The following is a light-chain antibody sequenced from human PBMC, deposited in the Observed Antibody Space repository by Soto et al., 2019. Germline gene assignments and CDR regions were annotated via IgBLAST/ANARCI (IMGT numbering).Light chain of an antibody. J-gene: IGLJ1*01. CDR3: QFCEIRPTIFYV. V-gene: IGLV1-40*01. Sequence: QSVLTQPPSVSGAPGQRVTISCTGTHSNIGAGFDVHWYQRLPGTAPKLLIFGNSNRPSGVPDRFSGSKSGTSASLAITGLQAEDVAHYYCQFCEIRPTIFYVFGPGTKLTVL. CDR1: HSNIGAGFD. CDR2: GNS.